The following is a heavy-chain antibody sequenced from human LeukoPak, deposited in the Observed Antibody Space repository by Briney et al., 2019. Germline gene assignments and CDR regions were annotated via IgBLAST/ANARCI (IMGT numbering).Heavy chain of an antibody. D-gene: IGHD3-16*02. CDR1: GFTFSSYA. V-gene: IGHV3-23*01. Sequence: GGSLRLSCAAPGFTFSSYAMSWVRQAPGKGLEWVSAISGSGGSTYYADSVKGRFTISRDNSKNTLYLQMNSLRAEDTAVYYCAKGVMITFGGVIAGDAFDIWGQGTMVTVSS. CDR3: AKGVMITFGGVIAGDAFDI. J-gene: IGHJ3*02. CDR2: ISGSGGST.